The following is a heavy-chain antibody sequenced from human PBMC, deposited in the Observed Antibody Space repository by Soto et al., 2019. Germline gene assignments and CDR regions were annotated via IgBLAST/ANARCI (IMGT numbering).Heavy chain of an antibody. CDR3: AKDPQGILWFGENWFDP. V-gene: IGHV3-23*01. CDR2: ISGSGGST. Sequence: GGSLRLSCAASGFTFSSYAMSWVRQAPGKGLEWVSAISGSGGSTYYADSVKGRFTISRDNSKNTLYLQMNSLRAEDTAVYYCAKDPQGILWFGENWFDPWGQGTLVTVSS. D-gene: IGHD3-10*01. J-gene: IGHJ5*02. CDR1: GFTFSSYA.